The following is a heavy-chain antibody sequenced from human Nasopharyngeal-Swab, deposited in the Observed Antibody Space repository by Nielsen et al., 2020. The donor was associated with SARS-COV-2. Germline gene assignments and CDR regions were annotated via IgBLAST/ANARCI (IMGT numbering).Heavy chain of an antibody. V-gene: IGHV1-46*01. CDR2: INPSGDTA. CDR3: AREDIVGPLLDY. J-gene: IGHJ4*02. Sequence: WVRQAPGQGLEWMGIINPSGDTASYAQKFQGRVTMTRDTSTSTAYMELSSLRSEDTAVYYCAREDIVGPLLDYWGQGTLVTVSS. D-gene: IGHD1-26*01.